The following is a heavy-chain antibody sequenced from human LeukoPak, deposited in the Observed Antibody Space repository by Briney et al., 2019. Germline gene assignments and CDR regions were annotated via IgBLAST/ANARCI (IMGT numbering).Heavy chain of an antibody. V-gene: IGHV3-23*01. J-gene: IGHJ4*02. CDR2: ISGSGGST. CDR1: GFTFSSYA. Sequence: PGGSLRLSCAASGFTFSSYAMSWVRQAPGKGLERVSTISGSGGSTYYADSVKGRFTISRDNSKNTLYLQMNSLSAEDTAVYYCANCYYDSSGYPPSDYWGQGTLVTVSS. D-gene: IGHD3-22*01. CDR3: ANCYYDSSGYPPSDY.